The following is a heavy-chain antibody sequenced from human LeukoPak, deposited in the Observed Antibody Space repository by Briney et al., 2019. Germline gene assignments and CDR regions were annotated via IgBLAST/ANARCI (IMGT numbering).Heavy chain of an antibody. CDR1: SGSFSGYY. CDR2: INDSGRS. J-gene: IGHJ4*02. D-gene: IGHD4-11*01. Sequence: LETLSLTCAVYSGSFSGYYWSWLRRPPGKGLEWIGEINDSGRSKYIPSLKSRVTVSVDTSKNQFSLKLNSVTAADTAVYFCARGGLNSNYFDSWGRGTLVTVSS. CDR3: ARGGLNSNYFDS. V-gene: IGHV4-34*01.